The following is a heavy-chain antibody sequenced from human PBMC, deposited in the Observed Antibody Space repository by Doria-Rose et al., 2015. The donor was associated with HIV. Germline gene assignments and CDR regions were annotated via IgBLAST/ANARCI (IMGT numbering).Heavy chain of an antibody. J-gene: IGHJ4*02. CDR3: ARIKSSRWYHKYYFDF. D-gene: IGHD6-13*01. CDR2: IFSDDER. CDR1: GVSLSSPGMG. Sequence: QITLKESGPVLVKPTETLTLTCTVSGVSLSSPGMGVSWIRQPPGKALEWLANIFSDDERSYKTSLKSRLTIFRGASKSQVVLTMTDMDPVDTATYYCARIKSSRWYHKYYFDFWGQGTLVIVSA. V-gene: IGHV2-26*01.